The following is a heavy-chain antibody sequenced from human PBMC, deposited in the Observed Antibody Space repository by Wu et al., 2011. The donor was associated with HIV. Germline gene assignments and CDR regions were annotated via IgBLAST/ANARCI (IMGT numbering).Heavy chain of an antibody. V-gene: IGHV1-69*14. Sequence: QVQLVQSGAEMRKPGSSVKVSCKASGGNFDIYAINWVRQAPGQGPEWMGGIVPIFGAVDFAQKFQGRVTITADNSTSTAYMELSSLRSDDTAIYYCARDRRVLGATKGRALDYWGQGTLVTVSS. J-gene: IGHJ4*02. CDR2: IVPIFGAV. D-gene: IGHD1-26*01. CDR1: GGNFDIYA. CDR3: ARDRRVLGATKGRALDY.